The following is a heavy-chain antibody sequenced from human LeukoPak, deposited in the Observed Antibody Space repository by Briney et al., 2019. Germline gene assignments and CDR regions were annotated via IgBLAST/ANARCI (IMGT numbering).Heavy chain of an antibody. Sequence: GGSLRLSCAASGFTFDDYAMHWVRQAPGKGLEWVSGISWNSGSIGYADSVKGRFTISRDNAKNSLYLQMNSLRAEDMALYYCAKDANTGYSSGWYYLDYWGQGTLVTVSS. CDR1: GFTFDDYA. CDR3: AKDANTGYSSGWYYLDY. D-gene: IGHD6-19*01. J-gene: IGHJ4*02. CDR2: ISWNSGSI. V-gene: IGHV3-9*03.